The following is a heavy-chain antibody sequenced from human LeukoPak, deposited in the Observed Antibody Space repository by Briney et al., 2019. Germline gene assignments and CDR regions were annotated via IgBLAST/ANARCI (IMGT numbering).Heavy chain of an antibody. CDR2: IYSSGST. J-gene: IGHJ4*02. Sequence: PSETLSLTCTVSGGSINSYYWSWIRQPAGKGLAWTGRIYSSGSTNYSPSLKSRVSMSVDTSKNQFSLKLTSVTAADTAVYYCARGGKATVVTMWGQGILVTVSS. CDR3: ARGGKATVVTM. V-gene: IGHV4-4*07. CDR1: GGSINSYY. D-gene: IGHD4-23*01.